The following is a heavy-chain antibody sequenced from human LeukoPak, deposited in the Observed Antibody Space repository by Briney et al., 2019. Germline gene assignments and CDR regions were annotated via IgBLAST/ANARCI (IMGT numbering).Heavy chain of an antibody. CDR1: GYTFTSYD. J-gene: IGHJ4*02. D-gene: IGHD3-16*02. V-gene: IGHV1-8*03. CDR3: ASWGGGDYVWGSYRSYFDY. Sequence: ASVKVSCKASGYTFTSYDINWVRQATGLGLEWMGWMNPNSGDTDYAQKYQGRVPITRNTSESTAYMELSSLRPEAQAVYYCASWGGGDYVWGSYRSYFDYWGQGTLVTVSS. CDR2: MNPNSGDT.